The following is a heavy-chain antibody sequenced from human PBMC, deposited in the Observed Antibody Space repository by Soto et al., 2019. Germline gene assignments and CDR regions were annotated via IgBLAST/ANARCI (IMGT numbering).Heavy chain of an antibody. CDR2: IKEDGSQK. J-gene: IGHJ4*01. D-gene: IGHD3-10*01. Sequence: AGSLRLSGVSAGCTFSDYWMTWVRQAQGKGLEWVANIKEDGSQKYYVDSVKGRFTISRDNAANSLYLQLKYLGAEDTAIYYCTTDSYITPIIVRFDYWGHGTLVTVSS. V-gene: IGHV3-7*05. CDR1: GCTFSDYW. CDR3: TTDSYITPIIVRFDY.